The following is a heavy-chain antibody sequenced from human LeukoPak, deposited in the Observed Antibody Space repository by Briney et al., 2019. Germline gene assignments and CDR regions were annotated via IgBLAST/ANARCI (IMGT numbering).Heavy chain of an antibody. CDR2: IYASGTT. Sequence: PSETLSLTCTVSGGYISGYYWTWIRQPAGKGLEWLGRIYASGTTNYNPSLNSRVTMSVDTSKNQFSLKLSSVTAADTAVYHCAREDGSGSLDYWGQGTLVTVSS. CDR1: GGYISGYY. J-gene: IGHJ4*02. CDR3: AREDGSGSLDY. D-gene: IGHD3-10*01. V-gene: IGHV4-4*07.